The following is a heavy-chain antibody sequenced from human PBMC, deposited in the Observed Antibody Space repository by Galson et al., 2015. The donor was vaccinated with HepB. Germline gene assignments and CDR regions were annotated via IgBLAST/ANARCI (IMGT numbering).Heavy chain of an antibody. D-gene: IGHD6-19*01. Sequence: SLRLSCAASGFTFSSYAMHWVRQAPGKGLEWVAVISYDGSNKYYADSVKGRFTISRDNSKNTLYLQMNSLRAEDTAVYYCAGSSGSFDYWGQGTLVTVSS. V-gene: IGHV3-30*04. CDR2: ISYDGSNK. CDR1: GFTFSSYA. CDR3: AGSSGSFDY. J-gene: IGHJ4*02.